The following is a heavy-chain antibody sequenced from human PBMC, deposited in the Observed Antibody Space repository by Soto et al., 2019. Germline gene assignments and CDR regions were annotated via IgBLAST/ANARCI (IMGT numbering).Heavy chain of an antibody. Sequence: QVQLVESGGGVVQPGRSLRLSCAASGFTFSSYGMHWVRQAPGKGLEWVAVIWYDGSNKYYADSVKGRFTISRDNSKNTLYLQMNSLRAEDTAVYYCARGLRFLDFWGQGTLVTVSS. CDR1: GFTFSSYG. CDR3: ARGLRFLDF. CDR2: IWYDGSNK. J-gene: IGHJ4*02. V-gene: IGHV3-33*01. D-gene: IGHD3-3*01.